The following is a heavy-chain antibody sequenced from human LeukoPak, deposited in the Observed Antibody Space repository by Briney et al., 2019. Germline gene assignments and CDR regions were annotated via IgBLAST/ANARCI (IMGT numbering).Heavy chain of an antibody. Sequence: PSETLSLTCTVSGGSISSYYWSWIRQHPGKGLEWIGYIYYSGSTYYNPSLKSRVTISVDTSKNQFSLKLSSVTAADTAVYYCAREVQLWTHLDYWGQGTLVTVSS. CDR1: GGSISSYY. J-gene: IGHJ4*02. CDR2: IYYSGST. D-gene: IGHD5-18*01. V-gene: IGHV4-59*06. CDR3: AREVQLWTHLDY.